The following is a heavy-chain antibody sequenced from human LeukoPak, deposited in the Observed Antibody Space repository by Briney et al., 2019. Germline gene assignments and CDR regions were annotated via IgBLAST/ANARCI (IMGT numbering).Heavy chain of an antibody. J-gene: IGHJ5*02. CDR3: ARPGGSGSYYMDWFDP. CDR2: TSAYNGNT. V-gene: IGHV1-18*01. D-gene: IGHD1-26*01. Sequence: ASVKVSCKASGYTFTSYGISWVRQAPGQGLEWMGWTSAYNGNTNYAQKLQGRVTMTTDTSTSTAYMELRSLRSDDTAVYYCARPGGSGSYYMDWFDPWGQGTLVTVSS. CDR1: GYTFTSYG.